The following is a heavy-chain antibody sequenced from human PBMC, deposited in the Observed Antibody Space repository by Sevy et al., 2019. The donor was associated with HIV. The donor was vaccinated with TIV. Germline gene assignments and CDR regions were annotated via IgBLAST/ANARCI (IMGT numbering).Heavy chain of an antibody. CDR1: GDTLTNYA. CDR2: IVPVFGTS. Sequence: ASVKVSCKASGDTLTNYAISWVRQAPGQGLEWMVEIVPVFGTSHHARSFQGRVTITADESTSTAYMELRSLRSEDTAVYYCTSGADCSNGVCYPRGFDPWGQGTLVTVSS. D-gene: IGHD2-8*01. CDR3: TSGADCSNGVCYPRGFDP. V-gene: IGHV1-69*13. J-gene: IGHJ5*02.